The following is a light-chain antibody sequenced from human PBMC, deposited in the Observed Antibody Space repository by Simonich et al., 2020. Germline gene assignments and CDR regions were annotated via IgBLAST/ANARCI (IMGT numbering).Light chain of an antibody. CDR1: QSVSSN. V-gene: IGKV3-15*01. CDR3: QQRSNWPP. CDR2: GAS. Sequence: EIVMTQSPATLSVSPGERATLSCRASQSVSSNLAWYQQKPGQAPRLLIYGASTRATGIPARCSGSGSGTEFTLTISSMQSEDFAVYYCQQRSNWPPFGQGTRLEIK. J-gene: IGKJ5*01.